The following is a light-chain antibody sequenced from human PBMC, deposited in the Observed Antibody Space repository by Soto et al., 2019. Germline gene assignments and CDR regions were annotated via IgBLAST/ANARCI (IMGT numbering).Light chain of an antibody. CDR2: AAS. J-gene: IGKJ4*01. CDR3: QQLKSYPVT. V-gene: IGKV1-9*01. CDR1: QGISSY. Sequence: DIQLTQSPSFLSASVGDRVTITCRASQGISSYLAWYQQEPGKAPKPLIYAASTLQSGVPSRFSGGGSGTEFTLTISSLQPEDFATYYCQQLKSYPVTFGGGTQVEIK.